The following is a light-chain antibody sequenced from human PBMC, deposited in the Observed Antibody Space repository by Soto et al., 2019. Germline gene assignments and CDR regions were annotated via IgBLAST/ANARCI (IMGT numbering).Light chain of an antibody. V-gene: IGLV2-14*01. Sequence: QSALTQPPSVSGSPGQSITISCTGTSSDVGGYYYVSWYQQHPGNAPKLMIYDVSNRPSGVSNRFSGSTSGNTASLTICGLQAEDEAYYYCTSYTGSSTHVFGTGTKLTVL. CDR2: DVS. CDR3: TSYTGSSTHV. CDR1: SSDVGGYYY. J-gene: IGLJ1*01.